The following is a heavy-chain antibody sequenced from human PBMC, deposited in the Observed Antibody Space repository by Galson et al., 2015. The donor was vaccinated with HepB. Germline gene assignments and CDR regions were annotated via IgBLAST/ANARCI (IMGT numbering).Heavy chain of an antibody. Sequence: CAISGDSVSSNRASWNWIRQSPSSGLEWLGKTYFRSKWYIEYAGSMKGRMTINPDTSKNQFSLHLNSVTPEDTAVYYCVRLSGSSWFDYWGPGTLVTVSS. CDR2: TYFRSKWYI. CDR1: GDSVSSNRAS. CDR3: VRLSGSSWFDY. J-gene: IGHJ5*01. V-gene: IGHV6-1*01. D-gene: IGHD6-13*01.